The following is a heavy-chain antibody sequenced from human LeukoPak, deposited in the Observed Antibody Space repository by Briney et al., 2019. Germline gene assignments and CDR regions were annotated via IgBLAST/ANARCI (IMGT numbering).Heavy chain of an antibody. V-gene: IGHV3-23*01. CDR2: ISGSGGTT. CDR1: GFTFSNYA. CDR3: AKQSASGYTSGWDWYFDL. D-gene: IGHD6-25*01. Sequence: PGGSLRLSCAASGFTFSNYAMSWVRQAPGKGLEWVSAISGSGGTTYYADSVRGRFSISRDNSDNTLFLQMNSLRAEDTAVFYCAKQSASGYTSGWDWYFDLWGRGTLVTVSS. J-gene: IGHJ2*01.